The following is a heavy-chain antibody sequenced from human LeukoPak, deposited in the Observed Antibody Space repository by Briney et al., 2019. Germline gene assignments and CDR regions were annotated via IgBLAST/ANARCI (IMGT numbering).Heavy chain of an antibody. J-gene: IGHJ5*02. Sequence: GGSLRLSCAASGFTFSNYAMNWVRQAPGKGLEWVSTISGSGGSTYYADSVKGRFTISRDNSKNTLYLQMNSLRAEDTAVYYCAKDPSAAAPYNWFDPWGQGTLVTVSS. CDR2: ISGSGGST. CDR3: AKDPSAAAPYNWFDP. D-gene: IGHD6-13*01. V-gene: IGHV3-23*01. CDR1: GFTFSNYA.